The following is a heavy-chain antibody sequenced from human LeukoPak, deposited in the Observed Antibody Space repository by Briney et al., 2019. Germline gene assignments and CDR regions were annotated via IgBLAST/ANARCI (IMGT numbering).Heavy chain of an antibody. V-gene: IGHV1-3*03. D-gene: IGHD3-22*01. CDR3: ARGFPPRRNYDSRGYYSYYFDY. Sequence: ASVKVSCKASGYTFTSYTIHWVRQAPGQSLEWMGWISVGNGDSKCSQEFQGRVTLTRDTSATAAYLEVSSLRPEDMAVYYCARGFPPRRNYDSRGYYSYYFDYWGQGTLVTVSS. J-gene: IGHJ4*02. CDR2: ISVGNGDS. CDR1: GYTFTSYT.